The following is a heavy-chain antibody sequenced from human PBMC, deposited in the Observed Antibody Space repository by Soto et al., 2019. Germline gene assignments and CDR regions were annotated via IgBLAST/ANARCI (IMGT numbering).Heavy chain of an antibody. CDR1: GFTFGDYA. Sequence: GGSLRLSCTASGFTFGDYAMGWFRQAPGKGLEWVGFIRSNTFGGTTVYAASVKGRFTISRDDSKSIAYLQMNSLKTEDTAMYYCTRDRDILTGYYSPNSFDYWGQGALVT. J-gene: IGHJ4*02. V-gene: IGHV3-49*03. CDR3: TRDRDILTGYYSPNSFDY. CDR2: IRSNTFGGTT. D-gene: IGHD3-9*01.